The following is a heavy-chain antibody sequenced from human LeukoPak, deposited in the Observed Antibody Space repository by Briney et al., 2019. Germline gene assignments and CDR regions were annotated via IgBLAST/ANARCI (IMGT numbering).Heavy chain of an antibody. CDR2: IYYSGST. CDR3: ARGGYSGYENDY. V-gene: IGHV4-39*07. Sequence: SETLSLTCTVSGGSISSSSYYWGWIRQPPGKGLEWIGSIYYSGSTYYNPSLKSRVTISVDTSKNQFSLKLSSVTAADTAVYYCARGGYSGYENDYWGQGTLVTVSS. CDR1: GGSISSSSYY. J-gene: IGHJ4*02. D-gene: IGHD5-12*01.